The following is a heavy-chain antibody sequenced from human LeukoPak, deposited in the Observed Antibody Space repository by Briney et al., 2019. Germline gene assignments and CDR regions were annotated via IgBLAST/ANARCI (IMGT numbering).Heavy chain of an antibody. CDR1: GYSISSGYY. Sequence: SETLSLTCTVSGYSISSGYYWGWIRQPPGKGLEWIGSIYHSGSTYYNPSLKSRVTISVDTSKNQFSLKLSSVTAADTAVYYCARLSIAVASYFDYWGQGTLVTVSS. CDR2: IYHSGST. V-gene: IGHV4-38-2*02. D-gene: IGHD6-19*01. J-gene: IGHJ4*02. CDR3: ARLSIAVASYFDY.